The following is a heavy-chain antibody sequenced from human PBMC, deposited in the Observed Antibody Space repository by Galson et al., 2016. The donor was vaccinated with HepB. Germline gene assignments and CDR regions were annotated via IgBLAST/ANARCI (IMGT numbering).Heavy chain of an antibody. V-gene: IGHV4-39*01. CDR1: GGSISSARHY. J-gene: IGHJ4*02. CDR3: VLIPCNFWSGYTYYFDP. D-gene: IGHD3-3*01. Sequence: ETLSLTCTVSGGSISSARHYWGWIRQPPGKGPEWIGSIYYSGTTYYHPSPQSRVTISVDTSTDQFPLKLSSVTAADTALYYCVLIPCNFWSGYTYYFDPWGQGTLVTVSS. CDR2: IYYSGTT.